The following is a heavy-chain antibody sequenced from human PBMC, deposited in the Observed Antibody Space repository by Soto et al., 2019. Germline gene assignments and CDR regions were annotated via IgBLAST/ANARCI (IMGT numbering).Heavy chain of an antibody. CDR1: GFTFSSYG. J-gene: IGHJ6*02. D-gene: IGHD6-19*01. Sequence: QVQLVESGGGVVQPGRSLRLSCAASGFTFSSYGMHWVRQAPGKGLEWVAVISYDGSNKYYADSVKGRFTISRDNSKNTLYLQMNSLRAADTAVYYCAKDGIAVDIMGPNYYYYYGMDVWGQGTTVTVSS. CDR2: ISYDGSNK. CDR3: AKDGIAVDIMGPNYYYYYGMDV. V-gene: IGHV3-30*18.